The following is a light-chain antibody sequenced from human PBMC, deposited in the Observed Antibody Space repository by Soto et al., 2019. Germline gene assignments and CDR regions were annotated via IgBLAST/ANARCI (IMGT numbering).Light chain of an antibody. CDR1: SSDVGSYNL. CDR2: EGS. Sequence: QSVLTQPASVSGSPGQSITISCTRTSSDVGSYNLVSWYQQHPGKAPKLMIYEGSKRPSGVSNRFSGSQSGNTASLTISGLQAEDEAHYYCCSYAISSTLFGGGTQLTVL. CDR3: CSYAISSTL. V-gene: IGLV2-23*01. J-gene: IGLJ2*01.